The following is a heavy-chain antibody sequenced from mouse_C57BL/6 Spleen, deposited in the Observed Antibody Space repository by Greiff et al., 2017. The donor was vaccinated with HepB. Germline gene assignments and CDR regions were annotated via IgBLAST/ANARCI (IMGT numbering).Heavy chain of an antibody. J-gene: IGHJ4*01. V-gene: IGHV5-4*01. CDR3: AREYFGMDY. CDR2: ISDGGSYT. CDR1: GFTFSSYA. Sequence: VESGGGLVKPGGSLKLSCAASGFTFSSYAMSWVRQTPEKRLEWVATISDGGSYTYYPDNVKGRFTISRDNAKNNLYLQMSHLKSEDTAMYYCAREYFGMDYWGQGTSVTVSS.